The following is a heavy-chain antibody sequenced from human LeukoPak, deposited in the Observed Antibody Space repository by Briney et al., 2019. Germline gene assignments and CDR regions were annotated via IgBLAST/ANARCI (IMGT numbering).Heavy chain of an antibody. V-gene: IGHV4-59*01. Sequence: PSETLSLTCTVSGGSISSYYWNWIRQPPGKGLEWIGNIFYSGRDIYNPSLMSRVTISGDTSKNHFSLKLSSVAAADTAVYSCASGWPRFDYWGQGTLVTVSS. J-gene: IGHJ4*02. CDR1: GGSISSYY. D-gene: IGHD5-12*01. CDR2: IFYSGRD. CDR3: ASGWPRFDY.